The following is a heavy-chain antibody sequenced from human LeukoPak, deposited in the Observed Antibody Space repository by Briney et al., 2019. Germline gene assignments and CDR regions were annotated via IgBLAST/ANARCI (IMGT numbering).Heavy chain of an antibody. Sequence: GGSLRLSCAASGFTFSSYWMSWVRQAPGKGLEWVANIKQDGSEKYYVDSVKGRFTISRDNAKNSLYLQMNSLRAEDTAVYYCARGAVAGRRGDAFDIWGHGTMVTVSS. J-gene: IGHJ3*02. CDR1: GFTFSSYW. CDR2: IKQDGSEK. D-gene: IGHD6-19*01. CDR3: ARGAVAGRRGDAFDI. V-gene: IGHV3-7*01.